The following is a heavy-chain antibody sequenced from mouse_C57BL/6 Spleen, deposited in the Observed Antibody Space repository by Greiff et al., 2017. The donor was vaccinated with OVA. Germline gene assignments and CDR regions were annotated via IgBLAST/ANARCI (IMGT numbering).Heavy chain of an antibody. V-gene: IGHV14-4*01. CDR1: GFNIKDDY. D-gene: IGHD3-2*02. J-gene: IGHJ2*01. CDR3: TRGQLRRLDY. CDR2: IDPENGDT. Sequence: EVQLQQSGAELVRPGASVKLSCTASGFNIKDDYMHWVKQRPEQGLEWIGWIDPENGDTEYASKFQGKATITADPSSNTAYLQLSSLTSEDTAVYYCTRGQLRRLDYWGQGTTLTVSS.